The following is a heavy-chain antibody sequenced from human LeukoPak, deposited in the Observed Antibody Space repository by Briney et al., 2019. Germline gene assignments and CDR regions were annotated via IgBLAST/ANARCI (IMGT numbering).Heavy chain of an antibody. CDR1: GFTFSSYA. CDR2: ISGSGGST. J-gene: IGHJ6*02. V-gene: IGHV3-23*01. Sequence: GGSLRLSCAASGFTFSSYAMSWVRQAPGKGLEWVSAISGSGGSTYYADSVKGRFTISRDNSKNTLYLQMNSLRAEDTAVYYCAKDRATVTYYYYYGMDVWGQGTTVTVSS. D-gene: IGHD4-17*01. CDR3: AKDRATVTYYYYYGMDV.